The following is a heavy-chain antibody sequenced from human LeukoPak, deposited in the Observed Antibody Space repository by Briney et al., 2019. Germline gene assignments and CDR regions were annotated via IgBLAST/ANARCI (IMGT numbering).Heavy chain of an antibody. Sequence: PSETLSLTCTVSGGSISSSGYYWGWVRQPPGKGLEWIGSIYSGGSTYYIPSLKSRLTISLDTSKSQFSLKLTSVTAADTAVYYCARVAYGSGSRLIDCWGQGTLVTISS. CDR1: GGSISSSGYY. J-gene: IGHJ4*02. CDR3: ARVAYGSGSRLIDC. D-gene: IGHD3-10*01. V-gene: IGHV4-39*07. CDR2: IYSGGST.